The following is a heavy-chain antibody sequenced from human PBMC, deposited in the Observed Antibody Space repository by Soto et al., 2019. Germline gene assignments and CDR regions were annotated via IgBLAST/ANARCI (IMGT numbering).Heavy chain of an antibody. Sequence: ASVKVSCKASGYTFTSYSMHWVRQAPGQQLEWMGIINPSGGSTSYAQKLQGRVTMTRDTSTSTVYMELSSLRSEDTAVYYCARDRHSNSYYFGYWGQGTLVTVSS. J-gene: IGHJ4*02. V-gene: IGHV1-46*03. CDR2: INPSGGST. D-gene: IGHD4-4*01. CDR3: ARDRHSNSYYFGY. CDR1: GYTFTSYS.